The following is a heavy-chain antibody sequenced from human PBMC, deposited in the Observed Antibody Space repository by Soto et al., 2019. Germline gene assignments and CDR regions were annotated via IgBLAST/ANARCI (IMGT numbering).Heavy chain of an antibody. CDR1: GFTFSSYG. Sequence: GGSLRLSCAASGFTFSSYGMHWVRQAPGKGLEWVAVIWYDGSNKYYADSVKGRFTISRDNSKNTLYLQMNSLRAEDTAVYYCARGGSPAHRDYYYGMDVWGQGTTVTVSS. CDR3: ARGGSPAHRDYYYGMDV. CDR2: IWYDGSNK. D-gene: IGHD2-2*01. J-gene: IGHJ6*02. V-gene: IGHV3-33*01.